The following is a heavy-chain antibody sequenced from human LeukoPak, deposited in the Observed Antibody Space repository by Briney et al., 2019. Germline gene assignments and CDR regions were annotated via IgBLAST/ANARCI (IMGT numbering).Heavy chain of an antibody. Sequence: PWGSLRLSCAASEFTFSSYAMTWVRQAPGKGLEWVSGISAGVGNTYYADSVKGRFTIARDNSKNTLYLQMNSLRAEDTAVYYCAKDRLGVIISGAFDIWGQGTMVTVSS. CDR3: AKDRLGVIISGAFDI. CDR1: EFTFSSYA. V-gene: IGHV3-23*01. D-gene: IGHD3-3*01. CDR2: ISAGVGNT. J-gene: IGHJ3*02.